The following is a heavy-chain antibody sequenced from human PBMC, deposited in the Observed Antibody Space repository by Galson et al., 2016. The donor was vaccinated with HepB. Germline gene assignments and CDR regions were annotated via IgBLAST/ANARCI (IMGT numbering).Heavy chain of an antibody. V-gene: IGHV3-30*03. Sequence: SLRLSCAASGFIFSNYGMHWVRQSAGKGPEWLAVVAHEGTVRYYRDSVRGRFTISRDNTKNSLYLQLNSLRAEDTAVYYCARIIKTGTTSHFDYWGQGTLVTVSS. CDR1: GFIFSNYG. J-gene: IGHJ4*02. CDR2: VAHEGTVR. CDR3: ARIIKTGTTSHFDY. D-gene: IGHD1-7*01.